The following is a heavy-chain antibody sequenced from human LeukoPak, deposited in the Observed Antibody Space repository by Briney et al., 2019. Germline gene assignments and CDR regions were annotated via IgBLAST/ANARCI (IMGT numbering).Heavy chain of an antibody. Sequence: ASVKVSCKASGYTFTSYYMHWVRQAPGQGLEWMGIINPSGGSTSYAQKFQGRVTMTRDTSTSTVYMELSSLRPEDTAVYYCARTSGITGCFDYWGQGTLVTVSS. CDR2: INPSGGST. CDR3: ARTSGITGCFDY. D-gene: IGHD1-20*01. V-gene: IGHV1-46*01. CDR1: GYTFTSYY. J-gene: IGHJ4*02.